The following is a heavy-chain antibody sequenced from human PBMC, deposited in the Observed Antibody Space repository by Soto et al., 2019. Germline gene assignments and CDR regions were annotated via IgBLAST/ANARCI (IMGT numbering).Heavy chain of an antibody. V-gene: IGHV1-69*01. Sequence: QVQLVQSGAEVKKPGSSVKVSCKASGGTFSSYAISWVRQAPGQGLEWMGGIIPIFGTAHYAQKFQGRVTISADEPTSTPYKELSSLRSEDTAVYYCARDNRDNYYGMDIWGQGPTVTVSS. J-gene: IGHJ6*02. CDR2: IIPIFGTA. CDR3: ARDNRDNYYGMDI. CDR1: GGTFSSYA.